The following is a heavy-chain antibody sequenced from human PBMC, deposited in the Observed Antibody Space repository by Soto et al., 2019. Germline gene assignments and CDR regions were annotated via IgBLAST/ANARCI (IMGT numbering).Heavy chain of an antibody. D-gene: IGHD1-7*01. Sequence: QVQLVESGGGVVQPGRSLRLSCAASGFTFSSYGMHWVRQAPGKGLEWVAVIWYDGSNKYYADSVKGRFTISRDNSKNTLHLQMNSLRAEDTAVYYCARRRGLELRLYYYGMDVWGQGTTVTVSS. V-gene: IGHV3-33*01. CDR2: IWYDGSNK. CDR1: GFTFSSYG. CDR3: ARRRGLELRLYYYGMDV. J-gene: IGHJ6*02.